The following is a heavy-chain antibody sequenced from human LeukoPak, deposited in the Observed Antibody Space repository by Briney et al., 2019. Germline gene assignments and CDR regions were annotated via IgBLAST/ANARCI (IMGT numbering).Heavy chain of an antibody. Sequence: GGSLRLSCAASGFTFSSYTINWVRQAPGKGLEWVSSISGSSYYIYYADSVRGRFTISRDNAKNSVYLQMNSLRAEDTAVYYCARDPKGYSGYQGLSREDLFGWGQGTLVTVSS. D-gene: IGHD5-12*01. V-gene: IGHV3-21*01. CDR2: ISGSSYYI. CDR3: ARDPKGYSGYQGLSREDLFG. J-gene: IGHJ4*02. CDR1: GFTFSSYT.